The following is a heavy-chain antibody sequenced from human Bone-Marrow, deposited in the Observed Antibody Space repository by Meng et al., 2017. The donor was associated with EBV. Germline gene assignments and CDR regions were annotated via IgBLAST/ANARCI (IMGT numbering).Heavy chain of an antibody. CDR3: ARGGYYYDSSGYFLGY. D-gene: IGHD3-22*01. CDR2: ISSSSSYI. Sequence: EVQLVESGGGLVKPGGSLRLSCAASGFTFSSYSMNWVRQAPGKGLEWVSSISSSSSYIYYADSVKGRFTISRDNAKNSLYLQMNSLRAEDTAVYYCARGGYYYDSSGYFLGYWGQGTLGTVAS. J-gene: IGHJ4*02. V-gene: IGHV3-21*01. CDR1: GFTFSSYS.